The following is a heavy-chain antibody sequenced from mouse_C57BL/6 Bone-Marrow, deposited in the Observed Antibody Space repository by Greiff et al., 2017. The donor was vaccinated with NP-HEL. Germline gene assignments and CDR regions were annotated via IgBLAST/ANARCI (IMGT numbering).Heavy chain of an antibody. CDR3: ARQGIYDGYYGPFDY. CDR2: IWSDGST. Sequence: QVHVKQSGPGLVAPSQSLSITCTVSGFSLTSYGVHWVRQPPGKGLEWLVVIWSDGSTTYNSALKSRLSISKDNSKSQVFLKMNSLQTDDTAMYYCARQGIYDGYYGPFDYWGQGTTLTVSS. V-gene: IGHV2-6-1*01. D-gene: IGHD2-3*01. J-gene: IGHJ2*01. CDR1: GFSLTSYG.